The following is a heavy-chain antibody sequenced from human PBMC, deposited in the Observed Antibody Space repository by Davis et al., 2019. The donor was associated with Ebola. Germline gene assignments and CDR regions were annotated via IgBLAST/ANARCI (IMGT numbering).Heavy chain of an antibody. J-gene: IGHJ3*02. V-gene: IGHV3-30*18. CDR1: GFTFSSYG. D-gene: IGHD4-17*01. CDR2: ISYDGSNK. Sequence: PGGSLRLSCAASGFTFSSYGMHWVRQAPGKGLEWVAVISYDGSNKYYADSVKGRFTISRDNSKNTLYLQMNSLRAEDTAVYYCAKVDGYGDFKDAFDIWGQGTMVTVSS. CDR3: AKVDGYGDFKDAFDI.